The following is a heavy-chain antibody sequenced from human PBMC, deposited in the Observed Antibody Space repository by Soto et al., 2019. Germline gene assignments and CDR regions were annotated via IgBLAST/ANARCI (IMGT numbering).Heavy chain of an antibody. J-gene: IGHJ3*02. V-gene: IGHV3-43*01. CDR2: ISWDGGST. Sequence: GGSLRLSCAASGFTFDDYTMHWVRQAPGKGLEWVSLISWDGGSTYYADSVKGRFTISRDNSKNSLYLQMNSLRTEDTALYYCAKAFYPLCSGGSCYSVFDAFDIWGQGTMVTVSS. CDR1: GFTFDDYT. CDR3: AKAFYPLCSGGSCYSVFDAFDI. D-gene: IGHD2-15*01.